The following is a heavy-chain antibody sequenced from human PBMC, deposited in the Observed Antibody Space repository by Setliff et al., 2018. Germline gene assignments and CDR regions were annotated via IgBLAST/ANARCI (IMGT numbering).Heavy chain of an antibody. CDR1: GYTFTSYA. CDR3: ASDPPRAPNSSGYYSHDY. V-gene: IGHV1-3*01. J-gene: IGHJ4*02. D-gene: IGHD3-22*01. CDR2: INAGNGNT. Sequence: GASVKVSCKASGYTFTSYAMHWVRQAPGQRLEWMGWINAGNGNTKYSQKFQGRVTITADKSTSTAYMELSSLRSEDTAVYYCASDPPRAPNSSGYYSHDYWGQGTLVTVSS.